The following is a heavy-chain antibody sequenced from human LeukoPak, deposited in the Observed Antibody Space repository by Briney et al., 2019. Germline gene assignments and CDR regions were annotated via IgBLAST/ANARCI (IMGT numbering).Heavy chain of an antibody. V-gene: IGHV3-66*01. CDR3: AVTSIPASGLASEYDAFDI. J-gene: IGHJ3*02. D-gene: IGHD6-13*01. CDR2: IYTGGST. Sequence: PGGSLRLSCAASRFTVSRNYMSWVRQAPGKGLEWVSVIYTGGSTYYADSVRGRFTISRDNSKNTLYLQMNSVRAEDTAVYYCAVTSIPASGLASEYDAFDIWGQGTMVTVSS. CDR1: RFTVSRNY.